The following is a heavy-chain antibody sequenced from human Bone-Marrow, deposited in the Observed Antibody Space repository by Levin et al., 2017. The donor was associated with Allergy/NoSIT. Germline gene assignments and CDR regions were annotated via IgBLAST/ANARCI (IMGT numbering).Heavy chain of an antibody. V-gene: IGHV1-69*13. Sequence: GASVKVSCKASGGTFSSYAISWVRQAPGQGLEWMGGIIPIFGTANYAQKFQGRVTITADESTSTAYMELSSLRSEDTAVYYCARTPFYYGSGRFDYWGQGTLVTVSS. D-gene: IGHD3-10*01. CDR3: ARTPFYYGSGRFDY. CDR2: IIPIFGTA. J-gene: IGHJ4*02. CDR1: GGTFSSYA.